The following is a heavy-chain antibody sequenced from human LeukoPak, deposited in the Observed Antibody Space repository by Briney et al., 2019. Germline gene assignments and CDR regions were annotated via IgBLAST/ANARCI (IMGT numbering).Heavy chain of an antibody. CDR2: INSDGSST. V-gene: IGHV3-74*01. D-gene: IGHD2-8*01. CDR3: ANEEWYRFDY. Sequence: PGVSLRLSCAASGFTFSSYWMHWVRQAPGKGLVWVSRINSDGSSTNQADSVKGRFTISRDNAKKALYLQMNSLRAEDTALYYCANEEWYRFDYWGQGTLVTVPS. CDR1: GFTFSSYW. J-gene: IGHJ4*02.